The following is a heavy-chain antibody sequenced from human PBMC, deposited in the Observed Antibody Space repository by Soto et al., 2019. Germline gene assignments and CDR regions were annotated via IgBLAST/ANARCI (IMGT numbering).Heavy chain of an antibody. J-gene: IGHJ5*02. D-gene: IGHD6-13*01. Sequence: GGSLRLSCAASGFTFSNYWMSWVRQAPGKGLEWVANIKLDGSEKHYVDSVKGRFTISRDNAKNSLYLQMNSLRVEDTAVYYCARAVSGAAVPWGQGTLVTVSS. CDR1: GFTFSNYW. CDR3: ARAVSGAAVP. V-gene: IGHV3-7*01. CDR2: IKLDGSEK.